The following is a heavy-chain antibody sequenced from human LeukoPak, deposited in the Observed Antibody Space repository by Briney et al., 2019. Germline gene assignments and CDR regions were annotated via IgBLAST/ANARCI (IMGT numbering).Heavy chain of an antibody. D-gene: IGHD3-10*01. J-gene: IGHJ4*02. V-gene: IGHV3-64*04. Sequence: GGSLRLSCSASGFTFSSYAMHWVRQAPGKGLEYVSAISSNGGSTYYADSVKGRFTISRDNSKNTLYLQMNSLRAEDTAVYYCAKVGRITMVRGVLDYWGQGTLVTVSS. CDR3: AKVGRITMVRGVLDY. CDR1: GFTFSSYA. CDR2: ISSNGGST.